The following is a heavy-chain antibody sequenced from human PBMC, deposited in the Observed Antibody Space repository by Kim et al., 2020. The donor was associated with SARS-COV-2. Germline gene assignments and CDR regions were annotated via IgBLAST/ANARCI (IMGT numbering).Heavy chain of an antibody. D-gene: IGHD6-13*01. Sequence: SETLSLTCAVYGGSFSGYYWSWIRQPPGKGLEWIGEINHSGSTNYNPSLKSRVTISVDTSKNQFSLKLSSVTAADTAVYYCARGGIAAAWGFDPWGQGTLVTVSS. CDR3: ARGGIAAAWGFDP. J-gene: IGHJ5*02. V-gene: IGHV4-34*01. CDR2: INHSGST. CDR1: GGSFSGYY.